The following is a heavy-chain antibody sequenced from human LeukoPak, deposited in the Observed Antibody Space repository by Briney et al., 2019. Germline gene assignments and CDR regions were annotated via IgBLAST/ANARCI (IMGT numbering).Heavy chain of an antibody. D-gene: IGHD3-3*01. CDR3: AKDTTRFLEPAYYYYGMDV. Sequence: GGSLRLSCTASGFNFRNAWMCWVRQAPGKGLEWVSAISGSGGSTYYADSVKGRFTISRDNSKNTLYLQMNSLRAEDTAVYYCAKDTTRFLEPAYYYYGMDVWGQGTTVTVSS. J-gene: IGHJ6*02. CDR1: GFNFRNAW. V-gene: IGHV3-23*01. CDR2: ISGSGGST.